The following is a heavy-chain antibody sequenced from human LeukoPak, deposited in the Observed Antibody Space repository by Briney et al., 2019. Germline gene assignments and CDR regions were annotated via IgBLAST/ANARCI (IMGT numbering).Heavy chain of an antibody. D-gene: IGHD4-17*01. V-gene: IGHV3-11*04. CDR3: ARSSTADSPSDAFDI. CDR1: GFTFSDYY. J-gene: IGHJ3*02. Sequence: GGSLRLSCAASGFTFSDYYMSWIRQAPGKGLEWISYISSSGDTIFYADSVKGRFTISRDNAKNSLYLQMNSLRADDTAVYYCARSSTADSPSDAFDIWGQGTMVTVSS. CDR2: ISSSGDTI.